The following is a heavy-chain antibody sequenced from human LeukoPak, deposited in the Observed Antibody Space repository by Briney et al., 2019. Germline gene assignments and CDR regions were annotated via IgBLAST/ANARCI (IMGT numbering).Heavy chain of an antibody. CDR1: GFTFSSYE. CDR3: ASSSSGPYCYYYMDV. Sequence: PGGSLRLSCAASGFTFSSYEMNWVRQAPGKGLEWVSSISSSSSYIYYADSVKGRFTISRDNAKNSLYLQMNSLRAEDTAVYYCASSSSGPYCYYYMDVWGKGTTVTVSS. J-gene: IGHJ6*03. V-gene: IGHV3-21*01. CDR2: ISSSSSYI. D-gene: IGHD6-6*01.